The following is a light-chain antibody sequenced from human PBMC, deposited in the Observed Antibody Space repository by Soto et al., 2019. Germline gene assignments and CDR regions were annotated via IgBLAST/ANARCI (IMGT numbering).Light chain of an antibody. CDR1: QSVSSY. V-gene: IGKV3-15*01. Sequence: ERVMTQSPDTLSLSPGERATLSCRASQSVSSYLAWYQQKPGQAPRLLIYDTSTRATGIPARFSGSGSGTEFTLTISSLQSEDFAVYYCQQYNNWPPITFGQGTRLEIK. CDR2: DTS. J-gene: IGKJ5*01. CDR3: QQYNNWPPIT.